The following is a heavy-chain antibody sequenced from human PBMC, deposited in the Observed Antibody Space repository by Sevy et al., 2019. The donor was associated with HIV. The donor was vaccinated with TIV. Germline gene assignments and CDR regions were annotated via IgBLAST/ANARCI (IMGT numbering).Heavy chain of an antibody. Sequence: SETLSLTCTVSGVTISNYYWAWIRQPPGKGLECVGFSGSTNYNPSLKSRVTTSVDTSKNHFSLKLSSVTVADTAIYYCARGGPNQHQLDYFDYWGQRTLVTVSS. J-gene: IGHJ4*02. D-gene: IGHD6-13*01. CDR3: ARGGPNQHQLDYFDY. V-gene: IGHV4-59*01. CDR1: GVTISNYY. CDR2: SGST.